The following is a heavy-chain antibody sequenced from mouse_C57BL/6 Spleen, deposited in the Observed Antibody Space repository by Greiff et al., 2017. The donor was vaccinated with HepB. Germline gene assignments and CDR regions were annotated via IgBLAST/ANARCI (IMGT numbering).Heavy chain of an antibody. CDR1: GYAFSSSW. J-gene: IGHJ1*03. D-gene: IGHD2-4*01. CDR2: IYPGDGDT. Sequence: QVQLKESGPELVKPGASVKISCKASGYAFSSSWMNWVKQRPGKGLEWIGRIYPGDGDTNYNGKFKGKATLTADKSSSTAYMQLSSLTSEDSAVYFCARKGGYYDDDDGDWYFDVWGTGTTVTVSS. V-gene: IGHV1-82*01. CDR3: ARKGGYYDDDDGDWYFDV.